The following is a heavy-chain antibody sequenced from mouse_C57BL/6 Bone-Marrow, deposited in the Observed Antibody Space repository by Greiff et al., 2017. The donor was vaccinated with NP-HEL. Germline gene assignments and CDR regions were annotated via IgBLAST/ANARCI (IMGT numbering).Heavy chain of an antibody. CDR3: AHYDYDRAWFAY. D-gene: IGHD2-4*01. V-gene: IGHV1-76*01. CDR1: GFTFTDYY. Sequence: QVQLQQSGAELVRPGDSVSLSCKASGFTFTDYYINWVQQRPGQGLEWIARIYTGSGNTYYNAKFKGKATLTAEKSSSTAYMQLSSLTSEDSAVDFSAHYDYDRAWFAYWGQGTLVTVSA. J-gene: IGHJ3*01. CDR2: IYTGSGNT.